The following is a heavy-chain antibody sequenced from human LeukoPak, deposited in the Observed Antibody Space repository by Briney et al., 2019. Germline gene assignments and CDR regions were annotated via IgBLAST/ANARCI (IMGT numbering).Heavy chain of an antibody. CDR2: IYSGGST. CDR1: GFTVSSNY. CDR3: AREEARWEWFDP. V-gene: IGHV3-53*01. D-gene: IGHD1-26*01. J-gene: IGHJ5*02. Sequence: GGSLRLSCAASGFTVSSNYMSWVRQAPGKGLEWVSVIYSGGSTYYADSVKGRFTISRDNSKNTLYLQMNSLRAEDTAVYYCAREEARWEWFDPRGQGTLVTVSS.